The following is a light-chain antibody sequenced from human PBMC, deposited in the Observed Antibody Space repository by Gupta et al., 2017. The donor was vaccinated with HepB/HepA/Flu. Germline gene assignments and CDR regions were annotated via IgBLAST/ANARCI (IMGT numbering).Light chain of an antibody. CDR2: DVS. CDR3: SSYTLRNSVL. Sequence: QSALTQPASVSESPGQSVTISCTGTSSDIGSYDSVSWFQQHPGKAPKVVIYDVSNRPSGLSNRFSGSKSGNTASLTISGLQAEDEADYYCSSYTLRNSVLFGGGTKLTVL. V-gene: IGLV2-14*01. J-gene: IGLJ2*01. CDR1: SSDIGSYDS.